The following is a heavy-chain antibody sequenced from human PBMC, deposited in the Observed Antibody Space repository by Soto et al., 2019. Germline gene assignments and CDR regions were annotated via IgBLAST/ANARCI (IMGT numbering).Heavy chain of an antibody. CDR2: IYSGGST. D-gene: IGHD3-10*01. V-gene: IGHV3-53*04. Sequence: GESLKISCAASGFTVSSNYMSWVRQAPGKGLEWVSVIYSGGSTYYADSVKGRFTISRHNSKNTLYLQMNSLRAEDTAVYYCARDRGGLRPGYYGMDVWGQGTTVTVSS. J-gene: IGHJ6*02. CDR3: ARDRGGLRPGYYGMDV. CDR1: GFTVSSNY.